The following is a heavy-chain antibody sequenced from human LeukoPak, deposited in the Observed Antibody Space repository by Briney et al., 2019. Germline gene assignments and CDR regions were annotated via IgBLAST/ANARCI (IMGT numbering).Heavy chain of an antibody. J-gene: IGHJ5*01. D-gene: IGHD3-10*01. CDR3: ARRPRGVIIKSWFDS. CDR1: GVSISSSNSY. CDR2: IYYTGNT. Sequence: SETLSLTCTVSGVSISSSNSYWGWIRQPPGKGLEWIGSIYYTGNTYYNASLKSQVSISIDTSKNQFSLNLSSVTAADTAVYYCARRPRGVIIKSWFDSWGQGTLVTVSS. V-gene: IGHV4-39*01.